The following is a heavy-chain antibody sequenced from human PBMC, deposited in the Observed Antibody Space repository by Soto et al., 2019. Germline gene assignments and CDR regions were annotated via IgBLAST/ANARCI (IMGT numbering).Heavy chain of an antibody. D-gene: IGHD4-17*01. CDR1: GFTFSSYA. CDR2: ISGSGGST. CDR3: AKPSLTVTTVPQYYFDY. J-gene: IGHJ4*02. Sequence: GGSLRLSCAASGFTFSSYAMSWVRQAPGKGLEWVSAISGSGGSTYYADSVKGRFTISRDNSKNTLYLQMNSLRAEDTAVYYCAKPSLTVTTVPQYYFDYWGQGTLVTVSS. V-gene: IGHV3-23*01.